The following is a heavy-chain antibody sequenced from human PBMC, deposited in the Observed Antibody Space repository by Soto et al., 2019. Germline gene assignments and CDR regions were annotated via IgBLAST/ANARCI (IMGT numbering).Heavy chain of an antibody. Sequence: QVQLVQSGAVVKKPGSSVTVSCKASGGMFSDYTISWVRQAPGQGLEWMGGIIPIFGGPHYAQKFQGRVTITADKPTSPVYLGLRGLTSEDTAVYYWAKKGGGASIDFWRANWFDPWGQGTLVTVSS. J-gene: IGHJ5*02. CDR2: IIPIFGGP. V-gene: IGHV1-69*06. D-gene: IGHD3-3*01. CDR1: GGMFSDYT. CDR3: AKKGGGASIDFWRANWFDP.